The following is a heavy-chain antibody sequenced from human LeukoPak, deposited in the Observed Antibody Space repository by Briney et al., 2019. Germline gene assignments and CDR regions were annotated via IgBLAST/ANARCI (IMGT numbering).Heavy chain of an antibody. CDR1: EYTFTGYY. V-gene: IGHV1-2*02. CDR3: ARDRYRSSTSCYGWFDP. Sequence: GASVKVSCKASEYTFTGYYMHWVRQAPGQGLEWMGWINPNSGGTNYAQKFQGRVTMTRDTSISTAYMELSRLRSDDTAVYYCARDRYRSSTSCYGWFDPWGQGTLVTVSS. CDR2: INPNSGGT. D-gene: IGHD2-2*01. J-gene: IGHJ5*02.